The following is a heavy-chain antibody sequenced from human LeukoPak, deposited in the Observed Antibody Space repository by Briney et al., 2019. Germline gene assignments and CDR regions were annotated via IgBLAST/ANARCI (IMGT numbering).Heavy chain of an antibody. Sequence: GASVKVSYTASGYTFTGYFLHWVREAPGQGLESMGWINPNSGATNSAQKFQGRVTMTRDTSISTAYMEMSSLRSDDTAVYYCARRGSSSSSEFDYWGQGALVTVSS. J-gene: IGHJ4*02. CDR3: ARRGSSSSSEFDY. CDR2: INPNSGAT. CDR1: GYTFTGYF. V-gene: IGHV1-2*02. D-gene: IGHD6-13*01.